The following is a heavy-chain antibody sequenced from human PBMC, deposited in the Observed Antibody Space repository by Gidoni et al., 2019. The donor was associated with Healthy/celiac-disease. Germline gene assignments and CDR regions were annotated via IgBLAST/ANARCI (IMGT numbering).Heavy chain of an antibody. V-gene: IGHV3-48*02. CDR3: ARLSSGNYGWFDP. J-gene: IGHJ5*02. CDR2: ITSSSGAI. CDR1: GFIFSTYG. Sequence: EVQLVESGGGWVQPGGSLKRSCAASGFIFSTYGMTWVRQAPGKGLEWVSHITSSSGAIYYADSVKGRFTISRDNAKNSLYLQMNSLRDEDTAVYYCARLSSGNYGWFDPWGQGTLVTVSS. D-gene: IGHD1-26*01.